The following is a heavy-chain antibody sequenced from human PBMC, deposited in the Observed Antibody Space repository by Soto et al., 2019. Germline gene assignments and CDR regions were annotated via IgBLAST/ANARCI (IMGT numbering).Heavy chain of an antibody. Sequence: EVQLLESGGGLVQPGGSLRLSCAASGFTFSSYAMSWVRQAPGKGLEWVSAISGSGGSTYYADSVKGRFTISRDNSKNTLYLQMNSLRAEDTAVYYCAKDSGCSGGSCYLFRVGAFDIWGQGTMVTVSS. CDR2: ISGSGGST. J-gene: IGHJ3*02. CDR1: GFTFSSYA. V-gene: IGHV3-23*01. CDR3: AKDSGCSGGSCYLFRVGAFDI. D-gene: IGHD2-15*01.